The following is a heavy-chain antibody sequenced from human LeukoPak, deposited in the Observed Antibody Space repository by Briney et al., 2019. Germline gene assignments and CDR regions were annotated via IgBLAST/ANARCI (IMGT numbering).Heavy chain of an antibody. D-gene: IGHD6-13*01. CDR3: ARDLESSSWLRSDY. J-gene: IGHJ4*02. V-gene: IGHV1-2*02. Sequence: ASVKVSCKASGGTFSSYAISWVRQAPGQGLEWMGWINPNSGGTNYAQKFQGRVTMTRDTSISTAYMELSRLRSDDTAVYYCARDLESSSWLRSDYWGQGTLVTVSS. CDR2: INPNSGGT. CDR1: GGTFSSYA.